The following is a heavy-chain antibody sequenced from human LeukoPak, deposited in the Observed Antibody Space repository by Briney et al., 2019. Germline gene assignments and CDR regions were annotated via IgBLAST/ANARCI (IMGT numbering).Heavy chain of an antibody. CDR3: ARDDEGSGYDYYYFDY. Sequence: GGSLRLSCAASGFTFSSYSMNWVRQAPGKGLEWVSYISSSGSTIYYADSVKGRFTISRDNAKNSLYLQMNSLRAEDTAVYYCARDDEGSGYDYYYFDYWGQGTLVTVSS. CDR1: GFTFSSYS. J-gene: IGHJ4*02. D-gene: IGHD5-12*01. CDR2: ISSSGSTI. V-gene: IGHV3-48*04.